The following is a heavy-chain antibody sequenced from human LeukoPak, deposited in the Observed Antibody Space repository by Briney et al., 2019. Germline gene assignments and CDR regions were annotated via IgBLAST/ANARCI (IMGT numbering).Heavy chain of an antibody. Sequence: GESLKISCKGSGYNFTRYWIGWVRQMPGKGLEWMGIIYPGDSETRYSPSFQDQVTISADKSISTAYLQWSSLKAPDTTMYYCARGAITRSAPFDYWGQGALVTVSS. CDR3: ARGAITRSAPFDY. V-gene: IGHV5-51*01. CDR2: IYPGDSET. CDR1: GYNFTRYW. D-gene: IGHD1-14*01. J-gene: IGHJ4*02.